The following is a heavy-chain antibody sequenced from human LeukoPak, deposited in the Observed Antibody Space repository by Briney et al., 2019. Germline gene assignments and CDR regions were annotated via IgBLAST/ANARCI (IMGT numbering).Heavy chain of an antibody. CDR1: GFTFSSYA. Sequence: GSLRLSCAASGFTFSSYAMHWVRQAPGKGLEYVSAISSNGGSTYYANSVKGRFTISRENSKNTLYLQMGSLRAEDMAVYYCARDGVKAAAGTGTMIGGYYYYMDVWGKGTTVTVSS. CDR2: ISSNGGST. V-gene: IGHV3-64*01. CDR3: ARDGVKAAAGTGTMIGGYYYYMDV. D-gene: IGHD6-13*01. J-gene: IGHJ6*03.